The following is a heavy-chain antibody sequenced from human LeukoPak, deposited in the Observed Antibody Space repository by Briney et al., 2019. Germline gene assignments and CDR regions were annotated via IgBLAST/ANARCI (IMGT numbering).Heavy chain of an antibody. Sequence: GASVKVSCKASGYTFTNSYIHWVRQGPGQVLEWMGLINPDGGNTNYAQKFQGRVTMTRDTSISTAYMELSRLRSDDTAVYYCARGTTVTTPLEYWGQGTLVTVSS. CDR1: GYTFTNSY. J-gene: IGHJ4*02. CDR3: ARGTTVTTPLEY. V-gene: IGHV1-2*02. CDR2: INPDGGNT. D-gene: IGHD4-17*01.